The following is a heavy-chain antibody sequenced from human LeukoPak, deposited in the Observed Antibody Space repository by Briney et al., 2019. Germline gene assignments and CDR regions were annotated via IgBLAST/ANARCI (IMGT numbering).Heavy chain of an antibody. CDR1: GVTFTYYA. Sequence: GGSLRLSCAASGVTFTYYAMTWVRQAPGKGLEWVSGISGPGNRAYYADSVKGRFTISRDTSKHTLHLQMDSLRSEDTAVYYCAKVAGGTRSVLFQTKAYDYYFDYWGQGTLVTVSS. CDR2: ISGPGNRA. V-gene: IGHV3-23*01. J-gene: IGHJ4*02. D-gene: IGHD5-12*01. CDR3: AKVAGGTRSVLFQTKAYDYYFDY.